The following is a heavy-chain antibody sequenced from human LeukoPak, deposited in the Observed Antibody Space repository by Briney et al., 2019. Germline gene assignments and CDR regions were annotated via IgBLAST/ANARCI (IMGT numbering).Heavy chain of an antibody. V-gene: IGHV3-21*01. CDR1: GFTFSSYS. Sequence: GGSLRLSCAASGFTFSSYSMNWVRQAPGKGLEWVSSISSSSSYMYYADSVKGRFTISRDNAKNSLYLQMNSLRAEDTAVYYCARVRGGGGGSFYFDYWGQGTLVTVSS. J-gene: IGHJ4*02. D-gene: IGHD1-26*01. CDR3: ARVRGGGGGSFYFDY. CDR2: ISSSSSYM.